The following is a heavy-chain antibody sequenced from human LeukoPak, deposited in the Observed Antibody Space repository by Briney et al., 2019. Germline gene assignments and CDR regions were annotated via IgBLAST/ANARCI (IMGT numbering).Heavy chain of an antibody. V-gene: IGHV3-11*04. CDR2: ISSSGSTI. CDR3: ASIPLLWFGELFPDY. CDR1: GFTFSDYY. Sequence: PGGSPRLSCAASGFTFSDYYMSWIRQAPGKGLEWVSYISSSGSTIYYADSVKGRFTISRDNAKNSLYLQMNSLRAEDTAVYYCASIPLLWFGELFPDYWGQGTLVTVSS. J-gene: IGHJ4*02. D-gene: IGHD3-10*01.